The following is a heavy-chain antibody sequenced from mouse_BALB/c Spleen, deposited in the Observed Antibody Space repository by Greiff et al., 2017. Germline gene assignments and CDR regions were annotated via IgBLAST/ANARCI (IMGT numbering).Heavy chain of an antibody. D-gene: IGHD2-4*01. CDR2: ISSGGSYT. J-gene: IGHJ3*01. V-gene: IGHV5-9-4*01. CDR1: GFTFSSYA. CDR3: ASYDYVFAY. Sequence: EVHLVESGGGLVKPGGSLKLSCAASGFTFSSYAMSWVRQSPEKRLEWVAEISSGGSYTYYPDTVTGRFTISRDNAKNTLYLEMSSLRSEDTAMYYCASYDYVFAYWGQGTLVTVSA.